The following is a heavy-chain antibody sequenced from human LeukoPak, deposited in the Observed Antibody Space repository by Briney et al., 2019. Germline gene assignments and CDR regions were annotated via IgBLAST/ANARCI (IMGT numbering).Heavy chain of an antibody. CDR1: GGTFSSYA. Sequence: GASVKVSCKASGGTFSSYAISWVRQAPGQGLEWMGGIIPIFGTANYAQKFQGRVTITADESTSTAYMELSSLRSEDTAVYYCAASEPEAYCGGDCYPYYYYYYYMDVWGKGTTVTISS. CDR3: AASEPEAYCGGDCYPYYYYYYYMDV. CDR2: IIPIFGTA. V-gene: IGHV1-69*13. D-gene: IGHD2-21*02. J-gene: IGHJ6*03.